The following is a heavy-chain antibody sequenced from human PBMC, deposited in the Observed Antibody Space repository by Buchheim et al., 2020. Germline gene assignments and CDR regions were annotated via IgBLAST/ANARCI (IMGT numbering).Heavy chain of an antibody. CDR2: ISDRGDNT. CDR3: AKDPWEISTVAWFDP. D-gene: IGHD1-26*01. J-gene: IGHJ5*02. V-gene: IGHV3-23*01. Sequence: EVQLLESGGNLVQPGGSLRLSCVGSGFTFSKYAMTWVRQAPGKGLEWVSTISDRGDNTYYVDSVKGRFTISRANSKNTLYLQLNSLSVEDTAVYYCAKDPWEISTVAWFDPWGQGTL. CDR1: GFTFSKYA.